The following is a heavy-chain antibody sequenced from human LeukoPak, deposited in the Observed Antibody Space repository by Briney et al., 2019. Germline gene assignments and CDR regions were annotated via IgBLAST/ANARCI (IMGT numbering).Heavy chain of an antibody. V-gene: IGHV4-39*01. J-gene: IGHJ6*03. CDR3: ARSSLVAGGYYYYYMDV. CDR2: IYYSGST. CDR1: GGSISSSSYY. Sequence: SETLSLTCTVSGGSISSSSYYWGWIRQPPGKGLEWIGSIYYSGSTYYNPSLKSRVTISVDTSKNQFSLKLSSVTAADTAVYYCARSSLVAGGYYYYYMDVWGKGTTVTVSS. D-gene: IGHD6-19*01.